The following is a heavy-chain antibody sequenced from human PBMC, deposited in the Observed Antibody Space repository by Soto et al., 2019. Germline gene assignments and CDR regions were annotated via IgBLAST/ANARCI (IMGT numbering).Heavy chain of an antibody. V-gene: IGHV3-7*03. Sequence: LRLSCAASGFTFSSYWMSWVRQAPGKGLEWVANIKQDGSEKYYVDSVKGRFTISRDNAKNSLYLQMNSLRAEDTAVYYCAREPTFMYYYDSSGYYYDYWGQGTLVTVSS. CDR2: IKQDGSEK. CDR1: GFTFSSYW. D-gene: IGHD3-22*01. J-gene: IGHJ4*02. CDR3: AREPTFMYYYDSSGYYYDY.